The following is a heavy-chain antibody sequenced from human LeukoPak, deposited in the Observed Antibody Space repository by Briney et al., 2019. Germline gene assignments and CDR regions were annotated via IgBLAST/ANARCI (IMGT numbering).Heavy chain of an antibody. V-gene: IGHV3-43D*03. J-gene: IGHJ4*02. CDR1: GFTFDDYA. CDR3: AKGEQLGPFDY. CDR2: ISWDGGST. Sequence: GGSLRLSCAASGFTFDDYAMHWVRQAPGKGLGWVSLISWDGGSTYYADSVKGRFTISRDNSKNSLYLQMNSLRAEDTALYYCAKGEQLGPFDYWGQGILVTVSS. D-gene: IGHD6-6*01.